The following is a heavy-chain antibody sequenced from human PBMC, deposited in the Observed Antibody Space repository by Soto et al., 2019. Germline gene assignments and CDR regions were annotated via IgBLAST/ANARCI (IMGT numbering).Heavy chain of an antibody. D-gene: IGHD4-17*01. Sequence: GASVKVSCKASGYTFTSYDINWVRQATGQGLEWMGWMNPNSGNTGYAQKLQGRVTVTTDTSTSTAYMELRSLRSDDTAVYYCARGGDYNWFDPWGQGTLVTVSS. V-gene: IGHV1-8*01. CDR2: MNPNSGNT. CDR3: ARGGDYNWFDP. J-gene: IGHJ5*02. CDR1: GYTFTSYD.